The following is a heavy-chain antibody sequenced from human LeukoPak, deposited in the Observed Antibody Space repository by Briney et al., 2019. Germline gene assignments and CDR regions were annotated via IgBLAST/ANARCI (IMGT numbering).Heavy chain of an antibody. Sequence: GGSLRLPCAASGFAFSSFAMGWVRQSPGKGLEWLSTINGGGNTTFYSDSVKGRFTISRDNSKNTLYLHMDSLRPDDTAMYYCTKELHVAVAVADYYYFYMDVWGRGTAVTVSS. V-gene: IGHV3-23*01. CDR1: GFAFSSFA. CDR3: TKELHVAVAVADYYYFYMDV. D-gene: IGHD6-19*01. J-gene: IGHJ6*03. CDR2: INGGGNTT.